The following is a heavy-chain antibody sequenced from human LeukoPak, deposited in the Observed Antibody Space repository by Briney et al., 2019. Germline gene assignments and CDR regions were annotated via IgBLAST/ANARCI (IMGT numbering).Heavy chain of an antibody. V-gene: IGHV5-51*01. J-gene: IGHJ4*02. Sequence: GESLKISCKNSGYSFTNYWIGWVRQMPGKGPEWMGIIYPGDSDTRYSPSFQGQVSISADKSISTAYLQWSSLKASDTAMYYCATSRRSGWYFDYWGQGTLVTVSS. CDR2: IYPGDSDT. CDR1: GYSFTNYW. D-gene: IGHD6-19*01. CDR3: ATSRRSGWYFDY.